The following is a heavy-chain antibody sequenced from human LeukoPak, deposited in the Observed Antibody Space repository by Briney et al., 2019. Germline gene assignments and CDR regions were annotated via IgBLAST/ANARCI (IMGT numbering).Heavy chain of an antibody. Sequence: GESLKISCKGSGYSFTNYWIGWVRQVPGEGLEWMGILYPGNSRTRYGPSFQGQVTISADKSISTAYLQWSSLKASDTAMYYCARASKMDFWSGYLDYWGQGTLVTVSS. J-gene: IGHJ4*02. CDR2: LYPGNSRT. V-gene: IGHV5-51*01. CDR1: GYSFTNYW. CDR3: ARASKMDFWSGYLDY. D-gene: IGHD3-3*01.